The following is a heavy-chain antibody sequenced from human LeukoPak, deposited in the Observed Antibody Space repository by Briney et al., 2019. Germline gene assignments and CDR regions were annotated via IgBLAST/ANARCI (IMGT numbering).Heavy chain of an antibody. Sequence: GGSLRLSCAASGFTFSSYAMSWVRQAPGKGLEWVSAISGSGGSTYYADSVKGRFTISRDNSKNTLYLQVNSLRAEDTAVYYCAKEGGYDSSGYLYYFDYWGQGTLVTVSS. J-gene: IGHJ4*02. CDR1: GFTFSSYA. CDR2: ISGSGGST. V-gene: IGHV3-23*01. D-gene: IGHD3-22*01. CDR3: AKEGGYDSSGYLYYFDY.